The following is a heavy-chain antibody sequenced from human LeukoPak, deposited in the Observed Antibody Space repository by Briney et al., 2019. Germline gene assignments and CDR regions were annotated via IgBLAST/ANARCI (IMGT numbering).Heavy chain of an antibody. D-gene: IGHD3-10*01. CDR2: IYYSGST. V-gene: IGHV4-59*01. Sequence: PSETLSLTCTVSGGSISSYYWSWIRQPPGKGLEWIGYIYYSGSTNYNPSLKSRVTISVDTSKNQFSLKLSSVTAAGTAVYYCARGSDYGSGSYIWNPYYFDYWGQGTLVTVSS. J-gene: IGHJ4*02. CDR3: ARGSDYGSGSYIWNPYYFDY. CDR1: GGSISSYY.